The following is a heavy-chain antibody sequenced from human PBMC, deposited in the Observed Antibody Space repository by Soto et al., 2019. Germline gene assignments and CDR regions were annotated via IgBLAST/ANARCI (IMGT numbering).Heavy chain of an antibody. J-gene: IGHJ4*02. CDR3: ARDYSSSSYYFDY. D-gene: IGHD6-6*01. CDR2: IWYDGSNK. CDR1: GFTFSSYG. Sequence: GGSLRLSCAASGFTFSSYGMHWVRQAPGKGLEWVAVIWYDGSNKYYADSVKGRSTISRDNSKNTLYLQMNSLRAEDTAVYYCARDYSSSSYYFDYWGQGTLVTVSS. V-gene: IGHV3-33*01.